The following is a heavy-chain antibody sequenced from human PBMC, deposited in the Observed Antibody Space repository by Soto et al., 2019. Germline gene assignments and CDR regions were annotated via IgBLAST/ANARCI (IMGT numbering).Heavy chain of an antibody. V-gene: IGHV3-23*01. J-gene: IGHJ4*02. Sequence: EVQLLESGGGLVQPGGSLRLSCAASGFTFSSYAMSWVRQAPGKGLEWVSAISGSGGSTYYADSVKGRFTISRDNSKNTLYLQMNSLRAEDTAVYYCANPDYVWGSYRPFDYWGQGTLVTVSS. CDR2: ISGSGGST. CDR3: ANPDYVWGSYRPFDY. CDR1: GFTFSSYA. D-gene: IGHD3-16*02.